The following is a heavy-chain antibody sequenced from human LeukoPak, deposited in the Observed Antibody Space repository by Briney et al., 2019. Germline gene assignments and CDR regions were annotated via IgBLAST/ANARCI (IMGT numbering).Heavy chain of an antibody. V-gene: IGHV5-10-1*01. Sequence: GASLQISCKGSGSSFTSYWISWVRQLPGKGLEWMGRIDPSDSYTNYSPSFQGHVTISADKSISTAYLQWSSLKASDTAMYYCATQVRGVIEWFDPWGQGTLVTVSS. CDR3: ATQVRGVIEWFDP. J-gene: IGHJ5*02. CDR1: GSSFTSYW. CDR2: IDPSDSYT. D-gene: IGHD3-10*01.